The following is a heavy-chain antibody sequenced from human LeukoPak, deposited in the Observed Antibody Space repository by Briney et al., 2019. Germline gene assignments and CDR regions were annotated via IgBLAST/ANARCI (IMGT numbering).Heavy chain of an antibody. D-gene: IGHD2-2*02. CDR1: GGSISSYY. J-gene: IGHJ6*03. Sequence: SETLSLTCTVSGGSISSYYWSWIRRPAGKGLEWIGRIYTSGSTNYNPSLKSRVTMSVDTSKNQFSLKLSSVTAADTAVYYCARGSEYCSSTSCYTRGDYYYYMDVWGKGTTVTVSS. CDR3: ARGSEYCSSTSCYTRGDYYYYMDV. V-gene: IGHV4-4*07. CDR2: IYTSGST.